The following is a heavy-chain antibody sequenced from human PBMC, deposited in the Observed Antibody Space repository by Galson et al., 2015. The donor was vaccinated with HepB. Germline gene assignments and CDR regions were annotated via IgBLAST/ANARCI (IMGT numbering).Heavy chain of an antibody. CDR2: IDPSNSYT. D-gene: IGHD3-10*01. CDR3: ARRRAVRGTYGLDV. CDR1: GYIFTSHW. J-gene: IGHJ6*02. Sequence: QSGAEVKKPGESLRISCKGSGYIFTSHWISWVRQMPGRGLEWMGRIDPSNSYTNYSPSLQGHVTISADKSITTAYLQWRSLKASDTAIYYCARRRAVRGTYGLDVWGQGTTVTVSS. V-gene: IGHV5-10-1*01.